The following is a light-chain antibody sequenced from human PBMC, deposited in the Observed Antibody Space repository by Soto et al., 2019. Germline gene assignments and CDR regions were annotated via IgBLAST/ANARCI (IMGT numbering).Light chain of an antibody. J-gene: IGKJ2*01. Sequence: DIQMTQSPSTLSASVGERVTITCRASQSISSWLAWYQQKPRKAPKLLIYKASSLESGVPSRFSGSGSGTEFTLTISSLQPDDFATYYCQQYNSYRYTFGQGTKLEIK. CDR3: QQYNSYRYT. CDR1: QSISSW. CDR2: KAS. V-gene: IGKV1-5*03.